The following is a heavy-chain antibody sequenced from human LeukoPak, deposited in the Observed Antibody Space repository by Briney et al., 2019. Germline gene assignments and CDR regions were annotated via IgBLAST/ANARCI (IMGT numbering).Heavy chain of an antibody. CDR2: IYYSGST. D-gene: IGHD6-13*01. CDR3: ARDLYSSRTNDAFVI. Sequence: SETLSLTYAVYGGSFSGYYWSWIRQPPGKGLEWIGSIYYSGSTYYNPSLKSRVIISVDTSKNQFSLKLSSVTAADTAVYYCARDLYSSRTNDAFVIWGQGTMVTVSS. V-gene: IGHV4-34*01. J-gene: IGHJ3*02. CDR1: GGSFSGYY.